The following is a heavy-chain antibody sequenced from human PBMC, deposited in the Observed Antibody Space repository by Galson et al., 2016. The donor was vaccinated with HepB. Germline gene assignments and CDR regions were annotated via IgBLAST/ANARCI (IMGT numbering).Heavy chain of an antibody. CDR3: ARGGYTYGFAELFDY. CDR2: IHYSGNT. CDR1: GGSIFSAGYH. Sequence: TLSLTCTVSGGSIFSAGYHWSWIRQHPGKGLEWIGYIHYSGNTYYNPSLKSRVAMSVDTSKNQFSLKLSSVTAADTALYYCARGGYTYGFAELFDYWGQGALVTVSS. J-gene: IGHJ4*02. V-gene: IGHV4-31*03. D-gene: IGHD5-18*01.